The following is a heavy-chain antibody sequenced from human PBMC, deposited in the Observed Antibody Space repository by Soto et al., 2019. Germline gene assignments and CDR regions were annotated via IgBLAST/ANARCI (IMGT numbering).Heavy chain of an antibody. CDR3: ARHSGSYFRDF. D-gene: IGHD1-26*01. CDR1: GDSISSSNW. J-gene: IGHJ4*02. V-gene: IGHV4-4*02. CDR2: IYHSGST. Sequence: QVQLQESGPGLVKPSGTLSLTCAVSGDSISSSNWWNWVRQPPGKGLEWIGEIYHSGSTNYNPSLKSRVTISVDKSKNQFSLNRNSVTAADTAVYYCARHSGSYFRDFWGQGILVTVSS.